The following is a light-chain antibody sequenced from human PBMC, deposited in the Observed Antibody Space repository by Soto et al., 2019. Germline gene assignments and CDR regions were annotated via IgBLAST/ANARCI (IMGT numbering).Light chain of an antibody. CDR1: GSINNK. V-gene: IGKV3D-15*01. CDR2: GAS. Sequence: EIVMTQSPATLSVSPGERFTLSCRSSGSINNKVAWYQQKPGQAPRLLIYGASSRATGIPDRFSGSGSGTDFTLTISSLQPEDFATYYCQQSYSTRTWTFGQGTKVDIK. J-gene: IGKJ1*01. CDR3: QQSYSTRTWT.